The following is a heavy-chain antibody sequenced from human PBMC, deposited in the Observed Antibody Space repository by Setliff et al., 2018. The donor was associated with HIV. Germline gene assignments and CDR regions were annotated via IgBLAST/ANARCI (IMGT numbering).Heavy chain of an antibody. CDR2: IYYTGST. D-gene: IGHD2-2*01. Sequence: PSETLSLTCTVSGGSISTYYWSWIRQPPGNGLEWIGYIYYTGSTNYNPSLKSRVTISVDTSKNQFSLNLSSVTAADTAVYYCARVACSSTSCPRRYAFDMWGQGTMVT. J-gene: IGHJ3*02. V-gene: IGHV4-59*01. CDR3: ARVACSSTSCPRRYAFDM. CDR1: GGSISTYY.